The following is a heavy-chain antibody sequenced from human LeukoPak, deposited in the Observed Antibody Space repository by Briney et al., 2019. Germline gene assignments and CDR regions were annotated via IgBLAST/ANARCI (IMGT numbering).Heavy chain of an antibody. D-gene: IGHD6-19*01. CDR2: IYYSGST. V-gene: IGHV4-39*01. CDR1: GGSISSSSYY. J-gene: IGHJ4*02. CDR3: ARQAIAVAVNFDY. Sequence: SETLSLTCTVSGGSISSSSYYWGWIRQPPGKGLEWIGSIYYSGSTYYNPSLKSRVTISVDTSKNQFSLKLSSVTAADTAVYYCARQAIAVAVNFDYWGQGTLVTVFS.